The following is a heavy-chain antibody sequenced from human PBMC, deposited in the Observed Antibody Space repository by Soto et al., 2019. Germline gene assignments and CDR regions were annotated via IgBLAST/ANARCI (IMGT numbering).Heavy chain of an antibody. J-gene: IGHJ5*02. V-gene: IGHV4-30-4*01. CDR2: IYYSGST. D-gene: IGHD2-2*01. CDR1: GGSISSGDYY. Sequence: SETLSLTCTVSGGSISSGDYYWSWIRQPPGKGLEWIGYIYYSGSTYYNPSLKSRVTISVDTSKNQFSLKLSSVTAADTAVYYCARAVTYCSSTSCSHNWFDPWGQGTLVTVS. CDR3: ARAVTYCSSTSCSHNWFDP.